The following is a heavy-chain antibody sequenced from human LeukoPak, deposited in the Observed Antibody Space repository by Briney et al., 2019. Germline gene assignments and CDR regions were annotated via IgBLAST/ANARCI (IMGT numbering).Heavy chain of an antibody. CDR3: ARVTGYMTEDFFDY. J-gene: IGHJ4*02. CDR2: IYYSGST. V-gene: IGHV4-39*07. Sequence: PSETLSLTCTVSGGSISSSSYYWGWIRQPPGKGLEWIGSIYYSGSTYYNPSLKSRVTKSVDTSKNQFSLRLSSVTAADTAVYYCARVTGYMTEDFFDYWGQGTLVTVSS. CDR1: GGSISSSSYY. D-gene: IGHD6-13*01.